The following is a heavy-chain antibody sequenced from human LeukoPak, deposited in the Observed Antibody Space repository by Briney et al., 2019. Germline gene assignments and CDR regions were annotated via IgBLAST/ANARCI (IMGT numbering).Heavy chain of an antibody. D-gene: IGHD3-16*01. V-gene: IGHV3-74*01. CDR3: ARADHKLGAFDI. CDR1: GLTFSSNS. CDR2: INSDGSST. Sequence: GGSLRLSCAASGLTFSSNSMNWVRQAAGKGLVWVSRINSDGSSTSYADSVKGRFTVSRDNAKNTLYLQMNSLRAEDTAVYYCARADHKLGAFDIWGQGTMVTVSS. J-gene: IGHJ3*02.